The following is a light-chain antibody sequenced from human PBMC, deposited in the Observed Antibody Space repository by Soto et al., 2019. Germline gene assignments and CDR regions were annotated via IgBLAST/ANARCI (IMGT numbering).Light chain of an antibody. CDR3: CSYAGSYTLV. CDR1: SSDVGGYNY. J-gene: IGLJ1*01. V-gene: IGLV2-11*01. CDR2: DVN. Sequence: QSVLAQPCSVSGSPGQSVTISCTGTSSDVGGYNYVSWYQQHPGKAPKLMIYDVNKRPSGVPDRFSGSKSGNTASLTISGLQAEDEADYYCCSYAGSYTLVFGTGTKVTVL.